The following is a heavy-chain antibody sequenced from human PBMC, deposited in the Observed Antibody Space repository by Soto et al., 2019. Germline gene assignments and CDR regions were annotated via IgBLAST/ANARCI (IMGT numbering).Heavy chain of an antibody. CDR1: GDSVSRNIAA. CDR2: AYYRSKWYN. CDR3: ARESAGTYYFDY. D-gene: IGHD6-19*01. Sequence: PSQTLSLTCAISGDSVSRNIAAWNWIRQSPSRGLEWLGRAYYRSKWYNDYAVPVKSRITINPDTTKNQISLQVNSVAPEDTAVYYCARESAGTYYFDYWGQGTVVTVSS. J-gene: IGHJ4*02. V-gene: IGHV6-1*01.